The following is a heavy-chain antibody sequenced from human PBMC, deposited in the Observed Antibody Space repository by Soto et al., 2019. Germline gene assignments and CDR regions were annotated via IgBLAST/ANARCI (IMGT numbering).Heavy chain of an antibody. CDR2: IYTSGST. CDR3: ARDSSGYYYLFDY. V-gene: IGHV4-4*07. CDR1: VGSISSYY. D-gene: IGHD3-22*01. J-gene: IGHJ4*02. Sequence: SETLSLTGTVSVGSISSYYWSWIRKPAGKGLEWIGRIYTSGSTNYNPSLKSRVTMSVDTSKNQFSLKLSSVTAADTAVYYCARDSSGYYYLFDYWGQGTQVTVSS.